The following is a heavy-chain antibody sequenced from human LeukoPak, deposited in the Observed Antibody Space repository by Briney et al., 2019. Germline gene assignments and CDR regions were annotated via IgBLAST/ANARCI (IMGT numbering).Heavy chain of an antibody. CDR1: GYTFSSYA. CDR3: ARDLNILTFDY. V-gene: IGHV1-69*05. CDR2: IIPIFGTA. Sequence: ASVKVSCKASGYTFSSYAINWVRQAPGQGLEWMGRIIPIFGTANYAQKFQGRVTITTDESTSTAYMELSSLRSEDTAVYYCARDLNILTFDYWGQGTLVTVSS. J-gene: IGHJ4*02. D-gene: IGHD2/OR15-2a*01.